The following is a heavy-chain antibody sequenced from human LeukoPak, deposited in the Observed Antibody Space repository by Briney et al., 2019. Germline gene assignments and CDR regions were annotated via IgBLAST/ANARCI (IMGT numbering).Heavy chain of an antibody. J-gene: IGHJ6*02. CDR1: GGSISSYY. Sequence: SETLSLTCTVSGGSISSYYWSWIRQPPGKGLEWIGYIYYSGSTNYNPSLKSRVTISGDTSKNQFSLKLSSVTAADTAVYYCARETYYYGMDVWGQGTTVTVSS. CDR2: IYYSGST. CDR3: ARETYYYGMDV. V-gene: IGHV4-59*01.